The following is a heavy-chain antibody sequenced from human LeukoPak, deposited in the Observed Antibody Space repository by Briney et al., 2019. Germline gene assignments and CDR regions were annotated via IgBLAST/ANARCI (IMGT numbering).Heavy chain of an antibody. CDR3: ARVGVQHY. V-gene: IGHV3-30*02. Sequence: GGSLRLSCAASGFTFSSYAMSWVRQAPGKGLEWVAFIRYDGSNKYYADSVKGRFTISRDNSKNTLYLQMNSLRAEDTAVYYCARVGVQHYWGQGTLVTVSS. J-gene: IGHJ4*02. CDR1: GFTFSSYA. CDR2: IRYDGSNK. D-gene: IGHD1-1*01.